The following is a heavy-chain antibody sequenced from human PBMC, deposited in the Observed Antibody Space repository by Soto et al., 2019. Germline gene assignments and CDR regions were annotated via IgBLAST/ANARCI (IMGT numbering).Heavy chain of an antibody. J-gene: IGHJ4*02. V-gene: IGHV4-59*01. Sequence: SETLSLTCTVSGGSISSYYWNWIRQPPGKGLEWIGYISHSGTTNSNPSLKSRVTISVDTSKNQFSLKLGSVTAADTAVYYCARVGGYAGFYWGQAPLVTVSS. CDR2: ISHSGTT. CDR3: ARVGGYAGFY. D-gene: IGHD5-12*01. CDR1: GGSISSYY.